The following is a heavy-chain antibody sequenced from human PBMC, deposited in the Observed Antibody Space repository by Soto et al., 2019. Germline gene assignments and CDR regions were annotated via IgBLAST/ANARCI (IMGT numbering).Heavy chain of an antibody. CDR3: GRAHYGPIGYYFVS. CDR2: IYHTGST. CDR1: GDSISRGGYC. D-gene: IGHD3-10*01. Sequence: TLSLTCTVSGDSISRGGYCWSWIRQPPQKGLEWIGYIYHTGSTSYSPSLKRRVTISVDKSKNKFSLILNSVTAADTAIYYCGRAHYGPIGYYFVSWGQGLLVT. V-gene: IGHV4-30-2*01. J-gene: IGHJ4*02.